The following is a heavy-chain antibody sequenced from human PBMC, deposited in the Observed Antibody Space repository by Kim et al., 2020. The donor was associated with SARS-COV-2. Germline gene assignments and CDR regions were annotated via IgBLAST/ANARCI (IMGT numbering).Heavy chain of an antibody. CDR1: GYSFTSYW. V-gene: IGHV5-51*01. CDR2: IYPGDSDT. D-gene: IGHD2-15*01. J-gene: IGHJ3*02. CDR3: ARPPVGLIDAFDI. Sequence: GESLKISCKGSGYSFTSYWIGWVRQMPGKGLEWMGIIYPGDSDTRYSPSFQGQVTIPADKSITTAYLQWSSLKASDTAMYYCARPPVGLIDAFDIWGQGTMVTVSS.